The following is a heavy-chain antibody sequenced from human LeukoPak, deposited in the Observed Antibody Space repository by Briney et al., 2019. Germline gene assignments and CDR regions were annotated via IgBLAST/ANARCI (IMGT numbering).Heavy chain of an antibody. CDR2: IQYDGSTT. D-gene: IGHD1-26*01. V-gene: IGHV3-74*01. Sequence: PGGSLRLSCAASGFTFSTYWMHWVRQAPGKGLVWVARIQYDGSTTSYADSVKGRFTISRDNAKKTLYVQMNSLRAEDTAVYYCARDLLGNSGSYLRHPNGPPFDYWGQGTLVTVSS. CDR3: ARDLLGNSGSYLRHPNGPPFDY. J-gene: IGHJ4*02. CDR1: GFTFSTYW.